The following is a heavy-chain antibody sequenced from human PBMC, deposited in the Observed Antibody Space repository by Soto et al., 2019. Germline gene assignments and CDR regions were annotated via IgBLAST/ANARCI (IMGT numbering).Heavy chain of an antibody. V-gene: IGHV4-34*01. CDR2: INHSGST. CDR3: ARGKWFASFDP. J-gene: IGHJ5*02. CDR1: GGSLSGHY. Sequence: PSVSLALTYAAYGGSLSGHYWSWVRQSPGKGLEWIGEINHSGSTNYNPSLMSRLTLSVATSKNQFSLKLSSVTAADTAVYYCARGKWFASFDPWGQGTLVTVSS. D-gene: IGHD3-22*01.